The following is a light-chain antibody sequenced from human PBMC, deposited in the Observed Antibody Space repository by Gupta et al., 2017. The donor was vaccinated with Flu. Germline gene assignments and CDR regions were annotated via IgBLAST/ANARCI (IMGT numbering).Light chain of an antibody. CDR1: SSNIGSNT. CDR2: SNN. CDR3: AAWDDSLNGLYV. J-gene: IGLJ1*01. Sequence: QSVLTQPPSASGTPGPRVTISCSGSSSNIGSNTVNWYQQHPGTAPKLLIYSNNQRPSGVPDRFSGSKSGTSASLAISGLQSEDEADYYCAAWDDSLNGLYVFGTGTKVVVL. V-gene: IGLV1-44*01.